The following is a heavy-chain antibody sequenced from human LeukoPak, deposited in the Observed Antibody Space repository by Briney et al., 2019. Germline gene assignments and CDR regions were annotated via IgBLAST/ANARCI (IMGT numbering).Heavy chain of an antibody. CDR1: GFTFSSYA. CDR2: IYSGGST. J-gene: IGHJ3*02. D-gene: IGHD2-2*02. Sequence: PGGSLRLSCAASGFTFSSYAMHWVRQAPGKGLEWVSVIYSGGSTYYADSVKGRFTISRDDSKNTLYLQMNSLRTEDTAVYHCAREIDVVPAPISHADEAFDIWGQGTMVTVSS. CDR3: AREIDVVPAPISHADEAFDI. V-gene: IGHV3-NL1*01.